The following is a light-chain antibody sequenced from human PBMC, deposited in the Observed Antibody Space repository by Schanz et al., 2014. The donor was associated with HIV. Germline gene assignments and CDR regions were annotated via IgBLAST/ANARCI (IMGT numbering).Light chain of an antibody. CDR1: HSVGSDY. V-gene: IGKV3-20*01. CDR2: ASS. Sequence: EIVLTQSPVSLSLSPGDRAALSCRASHSVGSDYLAWYQQKPGQAPRLLIFASSSRATGIPDRISGSGSGTDFTLTISRLEPDDFAVYYCHHYGDSRGTFGGGTEVDI. J-gene: IGKJ4*02. CDR3: HHYGDSRGT.